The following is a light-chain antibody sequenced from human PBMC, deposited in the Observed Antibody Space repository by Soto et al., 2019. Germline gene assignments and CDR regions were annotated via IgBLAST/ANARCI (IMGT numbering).Light chain of an antibody. V-gene: IGLV2-14*01. CDR3: SSYTSSSTLDV. CDR1: SSDVGGYNY. J-gene: IGLJ1*01. CDR2: EVS. Sequence: QSVLTQPASVSGSPGQSITISCTVTSSDVGGYNYVSWYQQHPGKAPKLMIYEVSNRPPGVSNRFSGSKSGNTASLTISGLQAEDEADYYCSSYTSSSTLDVFGTGTKVTVL.